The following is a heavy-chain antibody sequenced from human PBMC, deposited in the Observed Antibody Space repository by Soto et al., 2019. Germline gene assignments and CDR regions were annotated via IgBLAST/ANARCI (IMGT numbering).Heavy chain of an antibody. CDR3: AIRTVGWYFDL. CDR2: ISGSGGST. D-gene: IGHD4-17*01. Sequence: GGSLRLSCAASGFTFSSYAMNWVRQAPGKGLEWVSVISGSGGSTYYADAVKGRFTISRDNSKNTLYLQMNSLRAEDTAVYYCAIRTVGWYFDLWGRGTLVTVSS. V-gene: IGHV3-23*01. J-gene: IGHJ2*01. CDR1: GFTFSSYA.